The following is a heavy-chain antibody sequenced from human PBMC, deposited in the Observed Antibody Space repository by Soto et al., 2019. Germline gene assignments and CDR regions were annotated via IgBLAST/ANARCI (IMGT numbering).Heavy chain of an antibody. J-gene: IGHJ4*02. Sequence: QVQLVESGGGVVQPGRSLRLSCAASGFTFSSYAMHWVRQAPGKGLEWVAVISYDGSNKYYADSVKGRFTISRDNSKNTLYLQMNNLRAEDTAVYYCARLNSYGSTTDFDYWGQGTLVTVSS. D-gene: IGHD5-18*01. CDR2: ISYDGSNK. V-gene: IGHV3-30-3*01. CDR3: ARLNSYGSTTDFDY. CDR1: GFTFSSYA.